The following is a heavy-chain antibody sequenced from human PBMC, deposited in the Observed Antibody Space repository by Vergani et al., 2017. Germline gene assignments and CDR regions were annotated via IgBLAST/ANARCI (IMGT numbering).Heavy chain of an antibody. J-gene: IGHJ5*02. V-gene: IGHV3-33*01. Sequence: QVQLVESGGGVVQPGRSLRLSCAASGCTFNQYGMHWVRQAPGKGLEWVAVTWYDGNNKQYADSVKGRFTISRDNSKSTMYLQMNSLRDEDTGVYYCARDLRVLYYRFDAWGQGTLVTVSS. CDR3: ARDLRVLYYRFDA. CDR1: GCTFNQYG. D-gene: IGHD3-22*01. CDR2: TWYDGNNK.